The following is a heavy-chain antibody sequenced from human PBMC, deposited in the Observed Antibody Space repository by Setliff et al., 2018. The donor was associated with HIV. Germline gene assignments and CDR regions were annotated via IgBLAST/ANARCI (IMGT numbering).Heavy chain of an antibody. Sequence: PSETMSLTCAVYGGSFSGYYWTWIRQSPGKGLEWIGEINHSGSTNYNPSLKGRVSISVDRSKNKFSLSLRSMTAADTAVYYCARDAPWDSYGLDYWGQGTLVTV. CDR1: GGSFSGYY. CDR3: ARDAPWDSYGLDY. D-gene: IGHD5-18*01. CDR2: INHSGST. V-gene: IGHV4-34*01. J-gene: IGHJ4*02.